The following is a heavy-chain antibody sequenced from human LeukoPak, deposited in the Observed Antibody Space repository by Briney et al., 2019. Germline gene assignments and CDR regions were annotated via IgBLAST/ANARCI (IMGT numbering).Heavy chain of an antibody. CDR1: GFTFSEYP. CDR3: ARDQRGGGRDC. D-gene: IGHD3-16*01. J-gene: IGHJ4*02. V-gene: IGHV3-48*01. Sequence: PGGSLRLSCAASGFTFSEYPMNWVRQDPGEGLEGVSYIGSGSNTIRYADSVKGRFTISRDNAKNSLYLQMNSLRAEDTAVYYCARDQRGGGRDCWGQGTLVTVSS. CDR2: IGSGSNTI.